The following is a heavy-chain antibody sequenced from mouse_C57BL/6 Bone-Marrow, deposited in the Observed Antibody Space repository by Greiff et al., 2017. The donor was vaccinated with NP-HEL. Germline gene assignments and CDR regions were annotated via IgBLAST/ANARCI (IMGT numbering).Heavy chain of an antibody. D-gene: IGHD2-5*01. Sequence: EVQLQQSGPELVKPGASVKIPCKASGYTFTDYNMDWVKQSHGKSLEWIGDINPNNGGTIYNQKFKGKATLTVDKSSSTAYMELRSLTSEDTAVYYCARRDSNYGWFAYWGQGTLVTVSA. V-gene: IGHV1-18*01. CDR3: ARRDSNYGWFAY. CDR2: INPNNGGT. CDR1: GYTFTDYN. J-gene: IGHJ3*01.